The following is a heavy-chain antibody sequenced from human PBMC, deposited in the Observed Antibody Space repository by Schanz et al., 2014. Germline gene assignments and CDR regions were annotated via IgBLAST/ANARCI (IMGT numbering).Heavy chain of an antibody. CDR1: GYTFTSYD. V-gene: IGHV1-8*01. J-gene: IGHJ4*02. D-gene: IGHD6-19*01. CDR2: MNPNSGNP. Sequence: QVQLVQSGAEVRKPGASVKVSCTASGYTFTSYDINWVRQAPGQGLEWLGWMNPNSGNPGFAQKFRGRVTMTRNTSMSTAYIELHILTSEDTAVYYCARGGYSSGWYDRDIAHFDYWGQGTLVIVSS. CDR3: ARGGYSSGWYDRDIAHFDY.